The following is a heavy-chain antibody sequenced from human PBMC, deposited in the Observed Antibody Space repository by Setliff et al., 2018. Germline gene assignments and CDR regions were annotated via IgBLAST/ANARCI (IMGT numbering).Heavy chain of an antibody. CDR3: ARDLRELLYAFDI. CDR2: ISAYNGNI. Sequence: ASVKVSCKASGYTFTSYGISWVRQAPGQGLEWMGWISAYNGNINYAPKLQGRVTMTTDTSTSTAYMELRSLRSDDTAVYYCARDLRELLYAFDIWGQGTMVTVSS. J-gene: IGHJ3*02. D-gene: IGHD1-26*01. V-gene: IGHV1-18*01. CDR1: GYTFTSYG.